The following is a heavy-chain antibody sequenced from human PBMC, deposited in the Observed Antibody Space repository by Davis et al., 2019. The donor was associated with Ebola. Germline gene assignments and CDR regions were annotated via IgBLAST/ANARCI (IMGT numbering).Heavy chain of an antibody. CDR3: ARDNGRGYYSRFDY. D-gene: IGHD3-22*01. CDR1: GGSVSSGSYY. V-gene: IGHV4-61*01. CDR2: IYYSGST. Sequence: SETLSLTCTVSGGSVSSGSYYWSWIRQPPGKGLEWIGYIYYSGSTNYNPSLKSRVTISVDTSKNQFPLKLSSVTAADTAVYYCARDNGRGYYSRFDYWGQGTLVTVSS. J-gene: IGHJ4*02.